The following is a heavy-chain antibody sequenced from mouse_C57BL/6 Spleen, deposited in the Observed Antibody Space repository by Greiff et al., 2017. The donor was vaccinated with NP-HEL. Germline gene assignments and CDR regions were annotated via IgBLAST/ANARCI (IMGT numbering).Heavy chain of an antibody. J-gene: IGHJ4*01. V-gene: IGHV1-64*01. CDR2: IHPNSGST. CDR1: GYTFTSYW. Sequence: VQLQQSGAELVKPGASVKLSCKASGYTFTSYWMHWVKQRPGQGLEWIGMIHPNSGSTNYNEKFKSKATLTVDKSSSTAYMQLSSLTSEDSAVYYCARGTYDYDGAMDYWGQGTSVTVSS. D-gene: IGHD2-4*01. CDR3: ARGTYDYDGAMDY.